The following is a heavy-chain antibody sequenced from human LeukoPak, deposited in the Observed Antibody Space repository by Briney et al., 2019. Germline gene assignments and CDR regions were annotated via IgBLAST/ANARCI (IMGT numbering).Heavy chain of an antibody. V-gene: IGHV3-7*01. CDR3: ARFRYIGSDLEVFDS. CDR1: GSTFNNYW. CDR2: INQDEGHK. Sequence: PGGSLRLSCAASGSTFNNYWFSWVRQSPGKGLEWVANINQDEGHKYSVDSVKGRFTISRDNARNSLCLQMNGLRAEDTAVYYCARFRYIGSDLEVFDSWGQGTLVTVSS. J-gene: IGHJ4*02. D-gene: IGHD5-12*01.